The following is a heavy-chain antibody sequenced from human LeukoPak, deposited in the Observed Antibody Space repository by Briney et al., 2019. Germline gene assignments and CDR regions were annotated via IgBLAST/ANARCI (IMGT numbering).Heavy chain of an antibody. D-gene: IGHD2-2*01. J-gene: IGHJ4*02. V-gene: IGHV4-34*01. CDR2: INHSGST. CDR3: ARGLLPANGFDY. Sequence: PSETLSLTCAVYGGSFSGYYWSWIRQPPGKGLEWIGEINHSGSTNYNPSLKSRVTISVDTSKNQFSLKLSSVTAADTAVYYCARGLLPANGFDYWGQGTLVTVSS. CDR1: GGSFSGYY.